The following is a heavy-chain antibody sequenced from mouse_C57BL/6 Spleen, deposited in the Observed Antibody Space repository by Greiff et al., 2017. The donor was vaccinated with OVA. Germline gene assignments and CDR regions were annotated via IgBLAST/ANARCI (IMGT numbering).Heavy chain of an antibody. CDR2: IYPSDSET. CDR1: GYTFTSYW. Sequence: VQLQQPGAELVRPGSSVKLSCKASGYTFTSYWMDWVKQRPGQGLEWIGNIYPSDSETHYNQKFKDKATLTVDKSSSTAYMQLSSLTSEDSAVYYCAREDGYYSYYFDYWGQGTTLTVSS. D-gene: IGHD2-3*01. V-gene: IGHV1-61*01. CDR3: AREDGYYSYYFDY. J-gene: IGHJ2*01.